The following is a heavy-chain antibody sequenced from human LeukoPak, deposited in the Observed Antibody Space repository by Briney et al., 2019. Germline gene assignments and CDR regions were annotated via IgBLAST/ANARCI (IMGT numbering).Heavy chain of an antibody. D-gene: IGHD3-10*01. CDR3: ARGEALYGSASYYNANWFDP. CDR2: INSDGSST. CDR1: GFTFSSYW. V-gene: IGHV3-74*01. Sequence: PGGSLRLSCAASGFTFSSYWMHWVRQAPGKGLVWVSRINSDGSSTSYADSVKGRFTISRDNAKNTLYLQMNSLRAEDTAVYYCARGEALYGSASYYNANWFDPWGQGTLVTVSS. J-gene: IGHJ5*02.